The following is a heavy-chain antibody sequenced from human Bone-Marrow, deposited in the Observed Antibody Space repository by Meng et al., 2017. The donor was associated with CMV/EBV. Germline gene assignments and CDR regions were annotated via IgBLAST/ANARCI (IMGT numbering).Heavy chain of an antibody. CDR1: GFTFSSYE. Sequence: GESLKISCAASGFTFSSYEMNWVRQAPGKGLEWVSYISSSSSTIYYADSVKGRFTISRDNAKNSLYLQMNSLRAEDTAVYYCARAEWELGWAGGYWGQGTLVTVSS. CDR3: ARAEWELGWAGGY. CDR2: ISSSSSTI. D-gene: IGHD1-26*01. V-gene: IGHV3-48*03. J-gene: IGHJ4*02.